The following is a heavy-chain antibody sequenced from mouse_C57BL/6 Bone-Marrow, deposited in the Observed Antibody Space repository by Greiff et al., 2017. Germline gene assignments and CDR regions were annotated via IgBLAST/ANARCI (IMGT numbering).Heavy chain of an antibody. Sequence: EVQLQQSGPELVKPGASVKISCKASGYTFTDYYMNWVKQSHGKSLEWIGDMIPNNGGTSYNQKVKGKATLTVDKSSSTAYMELRSLTSEDSAVYDCARDSNYGYFDVWGKGTTVTVSS. V-gene: IGHV1-26*01. CDR3: ARDSNYGYFDV. CDR1: GYTFTDYY. CDR2: MIPNNGGT. D-gene: IGHD2-5*01. J-gene: IGHJ1*03.